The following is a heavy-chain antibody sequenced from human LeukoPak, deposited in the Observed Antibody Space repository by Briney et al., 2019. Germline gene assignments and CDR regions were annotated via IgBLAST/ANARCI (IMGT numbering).Heavy chain of an antibody. V-gene: IGHV4-4*07. CDR1: GGSISSYY. J-gene: IGHJ4*02. D-gene: IGHD3-3*01. Sequence: PSETLSLTCTVSGGSISSYYWSWIRQPAGKGLEWIGRIYTSGSTNYNPSLKSRVTMSVDTSKNQFPLKLSSVTAADTAVYYCARDGARYDFWSGYGYYFDYWGQGTLVTVSS. CDR2: IYTSGST. CDR3: ARDGARYDFWSGYGYYFDY.